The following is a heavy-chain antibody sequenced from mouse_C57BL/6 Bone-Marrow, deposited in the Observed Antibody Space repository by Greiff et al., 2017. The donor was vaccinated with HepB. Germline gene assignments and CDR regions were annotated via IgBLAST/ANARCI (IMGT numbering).Heavy chain of an antibody. CDR3: ARGDYAMDY. J-gene: IGHJ4*01. Sequence: QVQLQQPGAELVRPGSSVKLSCKASGYTFTSYWMDWVKQRPGQGLEWIGNIYPSDSETHYNQKFKDKATLTVDKSSSTAYMQLSSLTSEDSAVYYWARGDYAMDYWGQGTSVTVSS. V-gene: IGHV1-61*01. CDR2: IYPSDSET. CDR1: GYTFTSYW.